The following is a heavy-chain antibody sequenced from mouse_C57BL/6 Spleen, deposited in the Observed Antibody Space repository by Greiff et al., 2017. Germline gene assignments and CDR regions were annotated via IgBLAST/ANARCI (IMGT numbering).Heavy chain of an antibody. CDR1: GYTFTSYW. D-gene: IGHD2-4*01. Sequence: QVQLQQPGAELVKPGASVKMSCKASGYTFTSYWITWVKQRPGQGLEWIGDIYPGSGSTNYNEKFKSKATLTVDTSSSTAYMQLSSLTSEDSAVYYCARVGDYDGRAWFAYWGQGTLVTVSA. CDR2: IYPGSGST. J-gene: IGHJ3*01. V-gene: IGHV1-55*01. CDR3: ARVGDYDGRAWFAY.